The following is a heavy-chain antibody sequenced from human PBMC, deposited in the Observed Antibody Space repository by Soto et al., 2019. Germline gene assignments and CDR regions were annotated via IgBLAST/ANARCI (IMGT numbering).Heavy chain of an antibody. D-gene: IGHD2-21*02. CDR3: VRFQVVPCVSGLVT. J-gene: IGHJ4*02. CDR1: GYAFANYG. Sequence: QVQLVQSGGEVKKPGASVKVSCKASGYAFANYGITWVRQAPGQGLEYMGWISGYNGNTNYEQKFQGRVTMTTDTSTSTFDMELGSPRSDDTGGYYGVRFQVVPCVSGLVTGGQGTVVTVSS. CDR2: ISGYNGNT. V-gene: IGHV1-18*04.